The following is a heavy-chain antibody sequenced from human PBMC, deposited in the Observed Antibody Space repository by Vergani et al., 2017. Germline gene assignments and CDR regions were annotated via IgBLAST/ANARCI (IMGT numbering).Heavy chain of an antibody. V-gene: IGHV4-34*01. CDR2: IDHTGRP. CDR1: GGSFTSYH. Sequence: QVQLQQWGGGLLKPSETLSLTCVVNGGSFTSYHWTWIRQSPGEGLEWVGDIDHTGRPDYNPSLKSRLTMSVDKSRNQFSLTLNSVTATDTAIYFCARVNTETNGYVYYYYYMDVWGQGTAVTVS. CDR3: ARVNTETNGYVYYYYYMDV. J-gene: IGHJ6*03. D-gene: IGHD4-11*01.